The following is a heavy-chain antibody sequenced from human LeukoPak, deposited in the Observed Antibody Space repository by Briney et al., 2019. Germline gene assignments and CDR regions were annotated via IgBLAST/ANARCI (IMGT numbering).Heavy chain of an antibody. CDR1: GGSVSRGGYY. CDR3: ARSLSGSSSLNYYYYGMDV. J-gene: IGHJ6*02. D-gene: IGHD1-26*01. CDR2: TSYSGST. Sequence: SETLSLTCTVSGGSVSRGGYYWNWIRQHPGKGLEWIGFTSYSGSTYYNPSLKSRVTISVDTSKNQFSLKLSSVTAADTAVYYCARSLSGSSSLNYYYYGMDVWGQGATVTVSS. V-gene: IGHV4-39*01.